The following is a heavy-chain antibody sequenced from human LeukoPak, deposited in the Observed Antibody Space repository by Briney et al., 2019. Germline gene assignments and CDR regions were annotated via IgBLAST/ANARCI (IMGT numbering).Heavy chain of an antibody. CDR1: GGSFSGYY. D-gene: IGHD2-15*01. V-gene: IGHV4-34*01. CDR3: ARRPYCSGGSCYGYYFDY. CDR2: INHSGST. Sequence: PSETLSLTCAVYGGSFSGYYWSWIRQPPGKGLEWIGEINHSGSTNYNPSLKSRVTISVDTSKNQFSLKLSSVTAADTAVYYCARRPYCSGGSCYGYYFDYWGQGTLVTVSS. J-gene: IGHJ4*02.